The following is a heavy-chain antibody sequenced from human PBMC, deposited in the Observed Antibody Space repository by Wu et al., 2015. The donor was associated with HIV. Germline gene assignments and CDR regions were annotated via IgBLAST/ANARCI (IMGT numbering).Heavy chain of an antibody. Sequence: QVQLVQSGAEVKKPGASVKVSCKASGYTFTSYGISWVRQAPGQGLEWMGWISAYNGNTNYAQKLQGRVTMTTDTSTSTAYMELRSLRSDDTAVYYCARDGYCTNGVCYTRWGVCDYWGQGTLVTVSS. J-gene: IGHJ4*02. CDR3: ARDGYCTNGVCYTRWGVCDY. V-gene: IGHV1-18*01. CDR2: ISAYNGNT. D-gene: IGHD2-8*01. CDR1: GYTFTSYG.